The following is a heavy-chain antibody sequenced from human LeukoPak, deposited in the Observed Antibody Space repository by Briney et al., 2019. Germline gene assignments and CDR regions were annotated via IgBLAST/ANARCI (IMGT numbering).Heavy chain of an antibody. CDR2: ISGSGTST. CDR1: GFTFRSYD. V-gene: IGHV3-23*01. CDR3: AKRSTENAFDI. Sequence: GGSLRLSCAASGFTFRSYDMNWVRQPPGKGLEWVSVISGSGTSTYYADSVEGRFTISRDNSKNTLYLQMNSLRAEDTAVYYCAKRSTENAFDIWGQGTMVTLS. J-gene: IGHJ3*02.